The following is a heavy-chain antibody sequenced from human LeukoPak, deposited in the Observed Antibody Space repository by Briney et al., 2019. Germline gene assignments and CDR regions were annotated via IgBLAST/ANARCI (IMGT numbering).Heavy chain of an antibody. J-gene: IGHJ4*02. D-gene: IGHD3-22*01. CDR2: VYTSGST. CDR1: GGSISSYY. Sequence: SETLSLTCTVSGGSISSYYWSWIRQPAGKGLEWIGRVYTSGSTNYNPSLKSRVTMSVDTSKNQFSLKLSSVTAADTAVYYCARDRYYYDSSGYDPYFDYWGQGTLVTVSS. V-gene: IGHV4-4*07. CDR3: ARDRYYYDSSGYDPYFDY.